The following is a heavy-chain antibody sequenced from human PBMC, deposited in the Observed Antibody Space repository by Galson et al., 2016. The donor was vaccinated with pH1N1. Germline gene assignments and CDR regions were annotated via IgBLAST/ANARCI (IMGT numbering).Heavy chain of an antibody. J-gene: IGHJ4*02. CDR2: IYYSGIT. CDR1: GGSISNSNYY. CDR3: ARLWYGEYIDY. Sequence: LSLTCTVSGGSISNSNYYWGWIRQPPGKRLQWIATIYYSGITYYDASLKSRVTISVDTSKKQFSLKLNSVIDAATAVDYCARLWYGEYIDYWGQGTRVTVSS. D-gene: IGHD3-10*01. V-gene: IGHV4-39*01.